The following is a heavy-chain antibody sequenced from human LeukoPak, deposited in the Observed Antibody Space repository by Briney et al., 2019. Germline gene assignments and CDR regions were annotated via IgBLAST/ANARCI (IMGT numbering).Heavy chain of an antibody. CDR2: INTDGSST. J-gene: IGHJ4*02. D-gene: IGHD5-12*01. Sequence: GGSLRLSCAVSGFTFSSYWMHWVRQGPGKGLVWVAGINTDGSSTSYADSVKGRVTISRDNAKNTLYLQMSSLRAEDTAVYYCARGVATIFGGSWYYNYWGQGTLVTVSS. V-gene: IGHV3-74*01. CDR3: ARGVATIFGGSWYYNY. CDR1: GFTFSSYW.